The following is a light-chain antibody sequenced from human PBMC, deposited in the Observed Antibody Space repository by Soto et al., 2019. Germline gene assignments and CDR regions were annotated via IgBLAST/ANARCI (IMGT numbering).Light chain of an antibody. V-gene: IGKV3-15*01. CDR3: QQRTNWPPGAT. J-gene: IGKJ5*01. CDR1: QSVSSN. CDR2: GAS. Sequence: EIVMTQCPATLSVSPGERATLSCRSIQSVSSNLAWYQQKPGQAPRLLIYGASTRATGIPARFSGSGSGTDFTLTISSLEPEDFAVYYCQQRTNWPPGATFGQGTRLEIK.